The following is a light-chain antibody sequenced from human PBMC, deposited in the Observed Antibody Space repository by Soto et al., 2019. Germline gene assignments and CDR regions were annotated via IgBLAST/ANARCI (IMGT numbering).Light chain of an antibody. V-gene: IGKV1-39*01. CDR2: AAS. Sequence: DIQMTQSPSSLSASVGDRFTITCLASQSISSYLNWYQQKPGKAPKLLIYAASSLQSGVPSRFSGSGSGTDFTLTISSMQPEDFADYYCQQSYSTPYTFGQGTKVDIK. CDR3: QQSYSTPYT. CDR1: QSISSY. J-gene: IGKJ2*01.